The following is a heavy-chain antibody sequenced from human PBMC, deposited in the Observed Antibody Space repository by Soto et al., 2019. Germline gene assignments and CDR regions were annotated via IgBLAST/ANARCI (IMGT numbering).Heavy chain of an antibody. J-gene: IGHJ6*02. V-gene: IGHV1-69*01. CDR2: IIPIFGTA. CDR1: GGTFSSYA. CDR3: ASRSLDYGDYAVDRYYYYGMDV. Sequence: QVQLVQSGAEVKKPGSSVKVSCKASGGTFSSYAISWVRQAPGQGLEWMGGIIPIFGTANYAQKFQGRVTITADESTSTAYMELSSLRSEDTAAYYCASRSLDYGDYAVDRYYYYGMDVWGQGTTVTVSS. D-gene: IGHD4-17*01.